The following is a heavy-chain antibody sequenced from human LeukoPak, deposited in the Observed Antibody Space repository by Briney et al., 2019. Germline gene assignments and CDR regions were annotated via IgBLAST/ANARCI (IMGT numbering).Heavy chain of an antibody. CDR2: IYYSGST. CDR1: GGSISSGDYY. D-gene: IGHD3-10*01. CDR3: ARAMSHNLWFGEYLDY. Sequence: KSSQTLSLTCTVSGGSISSGDYYWSWIRQPPGKGLEWIGYIYYSGSTYYNPSLKSRVTISVDTSKNQFSLKLSSVTAADTAVYYCARAMSHNLWFGEYLDYWGQGTLVTVSS. V-gene: IGHV4-30-4*08. J-gene: IGHJ4*02.